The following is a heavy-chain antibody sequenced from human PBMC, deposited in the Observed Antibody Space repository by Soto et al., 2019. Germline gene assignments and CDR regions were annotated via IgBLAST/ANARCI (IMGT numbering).Heavy chain of an antibody. V-gene: IGHV4-31*03. CDR3: ARWVTIFGVVSNWFDP. J-gene: IGHJ5*02. CDR2: IYYSGST. CDR1: GGSISSGGYY. Sequence: SETLSLTCTVSGGSISSGGYYWSWIRQHPGKGLEWIGYIYYSGSTYYNPSLKSRVTISVDTSKNQFSLKLSSVTAADTAVYYCARWVTIFGVVSNWFDPWGQGTLVTVSS. D-gene: IGHD3-3*01.